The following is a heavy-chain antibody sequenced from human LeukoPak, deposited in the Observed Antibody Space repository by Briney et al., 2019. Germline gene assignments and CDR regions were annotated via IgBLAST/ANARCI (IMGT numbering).Heavy chain of an antibody. CDR1: GGSISSYY. D-gene: IGHD2-2*01. Sequence: SETLSLTCTVSGGSISSYYWSWIRQPAGKGLEWIGRIYTSGSTNYNPSLKSRVTMSVDTSKNQFSLKLSSVTAADTAVYYCARGVGCSSTSCHNWFDPWGQETLVTVSS. V-gene: IGHV4-4*07. J-gene: IGHJ5*02. CDR3: ARGVGCSSTSCHNWFDP. CDR2: IYTSGST.